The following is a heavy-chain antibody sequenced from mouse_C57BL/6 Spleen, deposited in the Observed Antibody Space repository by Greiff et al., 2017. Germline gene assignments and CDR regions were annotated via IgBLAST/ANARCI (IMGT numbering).Heavy chain of an antibody. J-gene: IGHJ4*01. V-gene: IGHV2-6*03. CDR1: GFSLTSSG. CDR2: IWSDGST. D-gene: IGHD2-4*01. CDR3: ARSPYDYDEIYYAMDY. Sequence: VKLVESGPGLVAPSQSLSITCTVSGFSLTSSGVHWVRQPPGKGLAWLVVIWSDGSTTYNSALKSRLSISKDNSKSQVFLKMNSLQTDDTAMYYCARSPYDYDEIYYAMDYWGQGTSVTVSS.